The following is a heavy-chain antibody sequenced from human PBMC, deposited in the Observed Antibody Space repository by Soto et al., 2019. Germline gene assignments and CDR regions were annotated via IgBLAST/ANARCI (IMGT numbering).Heavy chain of an antibody. Sequence: GGSLRLSCAASGFTFDDYAMHWVRQAPGKGLEWVSGISWNSGSIGYADSVKGRFTISRDNAKNSLYLQMNSLRAEDTALYYCALAARPGYYYYMDVWGKGTTVTVSS. CDR3: ALAARPGYYYYMDV. CDR1: GFTFDDYA. J-gene: IGHJ6*03. V-gene: IGHV3-9*01. CDR2: ISWNSGSI. D-gene: IGHD6-6*01.